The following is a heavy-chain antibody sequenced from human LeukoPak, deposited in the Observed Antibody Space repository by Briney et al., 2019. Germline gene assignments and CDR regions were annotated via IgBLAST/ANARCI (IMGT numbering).Heavy chain of an antibody. V-gene: IGHV1-69*04. CDR1: GGTFSSSA. Sequence: ASVKVSCKTSGGTFSSSAITWVRQAPGQGLEWMGRIIPVLNITSYAQKFQGRVTITADTATSTVYMELSSLRSEETAVYYCARDQGLTAPPPYGLDVWGQGTTVIVSS. CDR2: IIPVLNIT. CDR3: ARDQGLTAPPPYGLDV. D-gene: IGHD5-18*01. J-gene: IGHJ6*02.